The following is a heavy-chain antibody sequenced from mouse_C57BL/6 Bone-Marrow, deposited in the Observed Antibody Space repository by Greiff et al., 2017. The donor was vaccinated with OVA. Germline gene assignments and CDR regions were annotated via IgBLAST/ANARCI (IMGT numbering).Heavy chain of an antibody. CDR3: ARREDYYGSSLDY. J-gene: IGHJ2*01. Sequence: VQLKQSGGDLVKPGGSLKLSCAASGFTFSSYGMSWVRQTPDKRLEWVATISSGGSYTYYPDSVKGRFTISRDNAKNTLYLQMSSLKSEDTAMYYCARREDYYGSSLDYWGQGTTLTVSS. V-gene: IGHV5-6*01. CDR2: ISSGGSYT. D-gene: IGHD1-1*01. CDR1: GFTFSSYG.